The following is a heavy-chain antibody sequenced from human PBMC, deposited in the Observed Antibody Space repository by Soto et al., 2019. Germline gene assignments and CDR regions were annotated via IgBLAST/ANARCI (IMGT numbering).Heavy chain of an antibody. J-gene: IGHJ4*02. Sequence: EVPLVESGGALVKPGESLTLSCAASGFTFNSAWMTWVRQAPGKGLEWVGRIKSWTDGGRVDTAAPVKGRFTISRDDSKNTFYLQMNSLKSEDTAVYYCTTWRSEKSFTSVSCYGDGAYWGQGTLVTVSS. CDR3: TTWRSEKSFTSVSCYGDGAY. CDR2: IKSWTDGGRV. D-gene: IGHD3-22*01. V-gene: IGHV3-15*02. CDR1: GFTFNSAW.